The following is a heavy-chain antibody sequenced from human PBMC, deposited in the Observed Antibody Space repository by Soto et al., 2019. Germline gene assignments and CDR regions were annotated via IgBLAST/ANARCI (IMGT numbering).Heavy chain of an antibody. CDR3: AKYISPMVRGLGGMDV. Sequence: LRLSCAASGFTFVDYAMYWVRQAPGKGLEWVSGISWNSGSIGYAESVKGRFTISRDNAKNSLYLQMNSLRAEDTALSYCAKYISPMVRGLGGMDVWGKGTTVTVSS. D-gene: IGHD3-10*01. CDR2: ISWNSGSI. V-gene: IGHV3-9*01. CDR1: GFTFVDYA. J-gene: IGHJ6*04.